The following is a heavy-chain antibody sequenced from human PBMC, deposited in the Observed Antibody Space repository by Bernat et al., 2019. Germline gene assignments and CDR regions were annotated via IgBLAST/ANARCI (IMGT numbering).Heavy chain of an antibody. CDR1: GGTFSSYA. CDR3: ARDHELIYGDYSGFWFDP. V-gene: IGHV1-69*06. J-gene: IGHJ5*02. CDR2: IIPIFGTA. Sequence: QVQLVQSGAEVKKPGSSVKVSCKASGGTFSSYAISWVRQAPGQGLEWMGGIIPIFGTANYAQKFQGRVTITADKSTSTAYMELSSLRSEDTAVYYCARDHELIYGDYSGFWFDPWGQGTLVTVSS. D-gene: IGHD4-17*01.